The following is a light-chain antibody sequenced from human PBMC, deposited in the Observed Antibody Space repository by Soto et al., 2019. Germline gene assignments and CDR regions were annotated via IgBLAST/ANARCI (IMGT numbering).Light chain of an antibody. CDR2: GNS. CDR3: QSYDSSLSALYV. V-gene: IGLV1-40*01. J-gene: IGLJ1*01. Sequence: QYVLTEPPSVPGAPGQRVTISCTGSSSNIGAGYDVHWYQQLPGTAPKLLIYGNSNRPSGVPDRFSGSKSGTSASLAITGLQAEDEADYYCQSYDSSLSALYVFGTGTKVTVL. CDR1: SSNIGAGYD.